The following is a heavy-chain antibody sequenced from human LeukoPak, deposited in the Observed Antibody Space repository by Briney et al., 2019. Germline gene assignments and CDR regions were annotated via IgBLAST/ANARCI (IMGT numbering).Heavy chain of an antibody. D-gene: IGHD4-23*01. CDR2: IWYDGSNK. Sequence: GGSLRLSCAASGFTFSSYGMHWVRQAPGKGLQWVAVIWYDGSNKYYADSVKGRFTISRDNSKNTLYLEMNSLRAEDTAVYYCARDPGRFGGNSYAFDMWGQGTTVTVSS. V-gene: IGHV3-33*01. CDR1: GFTFSSYG. J-gene: IGHJ3*02. CDR3: ARDPGRFGGNSYAFDM.